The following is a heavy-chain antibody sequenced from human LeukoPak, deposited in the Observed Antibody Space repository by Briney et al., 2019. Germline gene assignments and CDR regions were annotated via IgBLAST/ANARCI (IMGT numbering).Heavy chain of an antibody. V-gene: IGHV1-46*01. J-gene: IGHJ6*02. D-gene: IGHD6-6*01. CDR3: AREGPRSIAIYYYYGMDF. CDR1: GYTFTSYY. Sequence: ASVKVSCKASGYTFTSYYMHWVRQAPGQGLEWMGIINPSGGSTSYAQKFQGRVTMTRDTSTSTVYMELSSLRSEDTAVYYCAREGPRSIAIYYYYGMDFWGQGTTVTVSS. CDR2: INPSGGST.